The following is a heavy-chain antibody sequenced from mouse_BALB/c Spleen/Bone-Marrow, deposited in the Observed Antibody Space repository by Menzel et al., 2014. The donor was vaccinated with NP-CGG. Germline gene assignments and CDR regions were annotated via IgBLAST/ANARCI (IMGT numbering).Heavy chain of an antibody. Sequence: VQLQQSGAELAKPGASVKLSCTASGFNIKDTYMHWVKQRPEQGLEWIGRIGPANGNTKYDPKFQCKATITADTSSNTAYLQLSSLTSEDTAVYYCAMYYYGISLFAYWNQGTLVTVS. D-gene: IGHD1-1*01. CDR3: AMYYYGISLFAY. CDR2: IGPANGNT. J-gene: IGHJ3*01. CDR1: GFNIKDTY. V-gene: IGHV14-3*02.